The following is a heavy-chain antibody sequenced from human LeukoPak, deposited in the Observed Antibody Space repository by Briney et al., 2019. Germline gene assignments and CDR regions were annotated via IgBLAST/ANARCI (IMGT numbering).Heavy chain of an antibody. Sequence: PGGSLRLSCAASGFPFTSYGIHWVRQAPGKGLEWVAFVSYDGSSQYYADSVKGRFSISRDNAKNTLNLQMNSLRAEDTAVYYCVKDLGRYRNNCFDYWGQGTLVTVSS. CDR1: GFPFTSYG. CDR2: VSYDGSSQ. J-gene: IGHJ4*02. CDR3: VKDLGRYRNNCFDY. D-gene: IGHD1-26*01. V-gene: IGHV3-30-3*01.